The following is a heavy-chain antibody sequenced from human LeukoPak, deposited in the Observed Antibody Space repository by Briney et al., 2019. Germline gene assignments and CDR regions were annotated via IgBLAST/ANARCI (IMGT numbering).Heavy chain of an antibody. Sequence: GASLQISCQGSGYIFTSYWIGWVRQLPGKGLEGMGIIYPGDSDTRYSPSCQGQVTTSADQSISTAYLQWSSLKASDTAVYYCARPRAQHPPHFDYWGQGTLVTVSS. CDR3: ARPRAQHPPHFDY. J-gene: IGHJ4*02. CDR1: GYIFTSYW. D-gene: IGHD6-13*01. CDR2: IYPGDSDT. V-gene: IGHV5-51*01.